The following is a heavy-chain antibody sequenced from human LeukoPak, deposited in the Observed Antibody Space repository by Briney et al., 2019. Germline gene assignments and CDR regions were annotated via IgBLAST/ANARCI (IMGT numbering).Heavy chain of an antibody. J-gene: IGHJ3*01. CDR2: MYYSGDT. CDR1: GASISNYY. Sequence: KPSETLSLTCTVSGASISNYYWSWIRQPPGKGLEWIGYMYYSGDTNYNPSLKSRVTISVDTSKNQSSLRLSSVTAADTAVYYCAYNRNRIIDTFDVWGQGTLVTVSS. CDR3: AYNRNRIIDTFDV. D-gene: IGHD1-14*01. V-gene: IGHV4-59*08.